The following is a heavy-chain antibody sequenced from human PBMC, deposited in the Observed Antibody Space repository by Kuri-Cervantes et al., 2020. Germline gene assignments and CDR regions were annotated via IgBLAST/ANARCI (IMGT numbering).Heavy chain of an antibody. V-gene: IGHV1-18*01. D-gene: IGHD3-22*01. Sequence: ASVKVSCKASGYAFINYGISWVRQAPGQGLEWMGWISMYSDNTYYAQKFQGRVTMTTDTSTSTAYMEVRSLRSDDTAMYYCARATPDGSGSPYFYWGLGTPVTVSS. CDR3: ARATPDGSGSPYFY. CDR1: GYAFINYG. CDR2: ISMYSDNT. J-gene: IGHJ4*02.